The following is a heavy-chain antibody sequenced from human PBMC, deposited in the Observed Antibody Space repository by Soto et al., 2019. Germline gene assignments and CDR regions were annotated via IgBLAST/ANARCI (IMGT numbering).Heavy chain of an antibody. J-gene: IGHJ5*02. CDR1: GYTLTELS. Sequence: GASVKVSCKVSGYTLTELSMHWVRQAPGKGLEWMGGFDPEDGETIYAQKFQGRVTMTEDTSTDTAYMELSSLRSEDTAVYYCATTPYFSGNSRINWFDPWGQGTLVTVSS. CDR3: ATTPYFSGNSRINWFDP. V-gene: IGHV1-24*01. D-gene: IGHD6-19*01. CDR2: FDPEDGET.